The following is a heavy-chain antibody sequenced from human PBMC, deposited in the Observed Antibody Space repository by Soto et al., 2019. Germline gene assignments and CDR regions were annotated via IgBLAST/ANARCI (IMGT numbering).Heavy chain of an antibody. CDR2: ISAYDGNT. CDR3: ARDFSGDYYDSSELDAFDI. CDR1: SYTFTSYG. Sequence: ASVKVSCKASSYTFTSYGISWVRQAPVQGLEWMGGISAYDGNTNYAQKLQGRVTMTTDTSKSTACMELRSLRSDDTAVYYCARDFSGDYYDSSELDAFDIWGQGTMVTVSS. D-gene: IGHD3-22*01. J-gene: IGHJ3*02. V-gene: IGHV1-18*01.